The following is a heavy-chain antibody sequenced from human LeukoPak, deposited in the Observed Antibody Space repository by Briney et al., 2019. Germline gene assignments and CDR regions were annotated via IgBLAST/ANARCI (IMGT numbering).Heavy chain of an antibody. CDR2: INPNSDGT. CDR3: ARAIVATFATDY. J-gene: IGHJ4*02. V-gene: IGHV1-2*02. Sequence: ASVKVSCKASGYTFTGNYLHWVRQAPGQGLEWMGWINPNSDGTHYAQKFQGRVTMSRDTSISTAYMELSRLRSDDTAVYYCARAIVATFATDYWGQGTPVTVSS. CDR1: GYTFTGNY. D-gene: IGHD5-12*01.